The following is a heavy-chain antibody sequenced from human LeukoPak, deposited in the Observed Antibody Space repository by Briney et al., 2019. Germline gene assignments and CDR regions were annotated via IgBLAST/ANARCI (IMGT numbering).Heavy chain of an antibody. CDR3: ARGVVVPAASDITNWFDP. D-gene: IGHD2-2*01. V-gene: IGHV4-4*02. CDR2: IYHSGGT. J-gene: IGHJ5*02. CDR1: GGSISSSNW. Sequence: PSGTLSLTCAVSGGSISSSNWWSWVRQPPGKGLEWIGEIYHSGGTNYSPSLKSRVTISVDKSKNQFSLKLSSVTAADTAVYYCARGVVVPAASDITNWFDPWGQGTLVTVSS.